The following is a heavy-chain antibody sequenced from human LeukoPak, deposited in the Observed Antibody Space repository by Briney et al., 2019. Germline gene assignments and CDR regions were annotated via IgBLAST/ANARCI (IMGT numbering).Heavy chain of an antibody. CDR3: ARDPRWLTPDCTSISCYENYFDP. J-gene: IGHJ5*02. Sequence: PSETLSLTCAVSGYSISSGYQWAWIRQSPEKGLEWIGSIFHTGSAHYNPSLESRVTISVDTSNNQFSLKLSSMTAADTAVYYCARDPRWLTPDCTSISCYENYFDPWGQGTLVTVSS. CDR2: IFHTGSA. V-gene: IGHV4-38-2*02. CDR1: GYSISSGYQ. D-gene: IGHD2-2*01.